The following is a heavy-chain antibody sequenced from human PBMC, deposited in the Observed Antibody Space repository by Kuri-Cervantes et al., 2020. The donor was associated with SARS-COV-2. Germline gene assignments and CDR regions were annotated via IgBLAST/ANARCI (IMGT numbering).Heavy chain of an antibody. V-gene: IGHV4-39*01. J-gene: IGHJ6*03. CDR2: IYYSGST. CDR1: GGSFSGYY. CDR3: ARHIYYYYYMDV. Sequence: SQTLSLTCAVYGGSFSGYYWGWIRQPPGKGLEWIGSIYYSGSTYYNPSLKSRVTISVDTSKNQFSLKLSSVTAADTAVYYCARHIYYYYYMDVWGKGTKVTVSS.